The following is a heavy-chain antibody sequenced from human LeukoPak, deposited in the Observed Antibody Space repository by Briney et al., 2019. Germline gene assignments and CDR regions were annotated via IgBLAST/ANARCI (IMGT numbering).Heavy chain of an antibody. J-gene: IGHJ4*02. CDR2: IYPNNGAT. D-gene: IGHD3-10*01. V-gene: IGHV1-2*02. CDR1: GYTFSGTGWY. Sequence: ASVKVSCKASGYTFSGTGWYLYWLRQAPGQGLECMGWIYPNNGATAYAQKFQGRVAMTWDTSITTAYMELSRLRPDDTAVYYRARDGPAQMVDFDYWGQGTLVTVSS. CDR3: ARDGPAQMVDFDY.